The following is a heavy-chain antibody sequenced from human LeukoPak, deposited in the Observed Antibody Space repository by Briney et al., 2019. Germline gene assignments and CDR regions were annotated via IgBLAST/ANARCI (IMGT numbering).Heavy chain of an antibody. CDR1: GYTFTGYY. D-gene: IGHD3-22*01. J-gene: IGHJ3*02. CDR3: ASLKNYYDSSGYLVTDAFDI. Sequence: ASVKVSCKASGYTFTGYYMHWVRQAPGQGLEWMGWINPNSGGTNYAQKFQGRVTMTRDTSISTAYMELSGLRSDDTAVYYCASLKNYYDSSGYLVTDAFDIWGQGTMVTVSS. CDR2: INPNSGGT. V-gene: IGHV1-2*02.